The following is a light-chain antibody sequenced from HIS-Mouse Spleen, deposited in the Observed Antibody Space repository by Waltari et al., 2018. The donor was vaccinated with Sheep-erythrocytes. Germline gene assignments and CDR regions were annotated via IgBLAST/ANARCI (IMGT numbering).Light chain of an antibody. CDR1: QSVLYSSNNKNY. J-gene: IGKJ3*01. CDR2: WAS. CDR3: QQYYSTPFT. Sequence: DIVMTQSPDSLAVSLGERATINCKSSQSVLYSSNNKNYLAWYQQKPGQPLKLLIYWASTRESGVPDRFSGSGSGTDFTLTISSLQAEDVAVYYCQQYYSTPFTFCPGTKVDIK. V-gene: IGKV4-1*01.